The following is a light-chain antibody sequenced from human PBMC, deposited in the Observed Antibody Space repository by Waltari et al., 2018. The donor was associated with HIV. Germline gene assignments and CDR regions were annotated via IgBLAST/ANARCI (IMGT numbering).Light chain of an antibody. CDR3: AAWDARLNEYL. CDR1: NSNVGSDV. CDR2: GDK. J-gene: IGLJ1*01. Sequence: QSVLTQPHSASGTPGQRVIISCSGSNSNVGSDVVNCYQQLPGTAPKLLIYGDKGLPSGVPDRFSGSKSGASASLAISDLQSEDEAEYYCAAWDARLNEYLFGTGTKVTVL. V-gene: IGLV1-44*01.